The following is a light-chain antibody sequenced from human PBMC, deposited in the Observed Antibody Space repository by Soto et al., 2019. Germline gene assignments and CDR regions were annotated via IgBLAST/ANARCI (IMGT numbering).Light chain of an antibody. CDR3: QPYYSSPLT. V-gene: IGKV4-1*01. CDR1: QSVLYSSNNRNY. J-gene: IGKJ4*01. CDR2: WAS. Sequence: DIVLTQSPDSLAVSLGEGATINCKSSQSVLYSSNNRNYLAWYQRKPGQPPKLLIYWASARESGVPDRFSGSGSGTDFTLTIDSLQAEDVAVYYCQPYYSSPLTFGGGTRVEIK.